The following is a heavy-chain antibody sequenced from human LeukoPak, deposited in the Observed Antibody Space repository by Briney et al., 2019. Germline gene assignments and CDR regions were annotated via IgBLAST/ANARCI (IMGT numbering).Heavy chain of an antibody. J-gene: IGHJ4*02. D-gene: IGHD1-1*01. CDR3: AKGRTGIGY. CDR1: GFTFSSYG. CDR2: ISYDGSNK. V-gene: IGHV3-30*18. Sequence: SGGSLRLSCAASGFTFSSYGIHWVRQAPGKVLEWVAVISYDGSNKYYADSVKGRFTISRDNSKNTLYLQMNSLRAEDTAVYYCAKGRTGIGYWGQGTLVTVSS.